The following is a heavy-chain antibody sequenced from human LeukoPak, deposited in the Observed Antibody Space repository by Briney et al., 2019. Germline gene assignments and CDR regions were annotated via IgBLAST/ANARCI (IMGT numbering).Heavy chain of an antibody. CDR3: ARGRITMVRGVITRYFDY. CDR2: IYYSGST. CDR1: GGSISSGDYY. J-gene: IGHJ4*02. Sequence: PSETLSLTCTVSGGSISSGDYYWSWIRQPPGKGLEWIGYIYYSGSTYYNPSLKSRVTISVDTSKNQFSLKLSSVTAADTAVYYCARGRITMVRGVITRYFDYWGQGTLVTVSS. D-gene: IGHD3-10*01. V-gene: IGHV4-30-4*01.